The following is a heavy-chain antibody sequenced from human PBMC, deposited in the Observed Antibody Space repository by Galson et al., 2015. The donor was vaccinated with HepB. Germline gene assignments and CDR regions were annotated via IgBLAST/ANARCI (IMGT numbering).Heavy chain of an antibody. CDR2: ISAYNGNT. CDR1: GYTFTSYG. CDR3: ARWDMTTVTVDY. J-gene: IGHJ4*02. V-gene: IGHV1-18*01. D-gene: IGHD4-17*01. Sequence: SVKVSCKASGYTFTSYGISWVRQAPGQGLEWMGWISAYNGNTNYAQKLQGRVTMTTDTSTSTAYMGLRSLRSDDTAVYYCARWDMTTVTVDYWGQGTLVTVSS.